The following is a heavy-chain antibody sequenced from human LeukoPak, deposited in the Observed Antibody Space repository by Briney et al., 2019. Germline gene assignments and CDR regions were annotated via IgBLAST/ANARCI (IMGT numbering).Heavy chain of an antibody. Sequence: SETLSLTCAVYGGSFSGYYWSWIRQPRGEGLERIGEINQSGSTNYNPSLKSRVTISVDTSKNQFSLKLSSVTAADTAVYYCARKDHHRSRIVVVQKGVFDYWGQGTLVTVSS. J-gene: IGHJ4*02. CDR3: ARKDHHRSRIVVVQKGVFDY. D-gene: IGHD3-22*01. CDR1: GGSFSGYY. V-gene: IGHV4-34*01. CDR2: INQSGST.